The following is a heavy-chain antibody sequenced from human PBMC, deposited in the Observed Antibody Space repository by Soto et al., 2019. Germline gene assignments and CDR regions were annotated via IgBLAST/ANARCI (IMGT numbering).Heavy chain of an antibody. J-gene: IGHJ4*02. D-gene: IGHD5-18*01. CDR1: GGSISSYY. CDR3: AKDKVGTAMAYPFGY. CDR2: IYYSGST. V-gene: IGHV4-59*12. Sequence: SETLSLTCTVSGGSISSYYWSWIRQPPGKGLEWIGYIYYSGSTNYNPSLKSRVTISVDTSKNQFSLKLSSVTAADTAVYYCAKDKVGTAMAYPFGYWGQGTLVTVSS.